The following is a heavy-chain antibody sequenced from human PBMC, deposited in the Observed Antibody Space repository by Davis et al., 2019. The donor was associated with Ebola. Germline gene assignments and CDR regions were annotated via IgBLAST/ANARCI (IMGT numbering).Heavy chain of an antibody. V-gene: IGHV3-9*01. CDR1: GFTFDDYA. CDR3: ARVFHDSGSYDYYYAMGV. Sequence: GESPKTSCAASGFTFDDYAMHWVRQRPGKGLEWVSGISWNSASKGYADSVKGRFTISRDNAKNSLFLQMNSLRAEDTALYYRARVFHDSGSYDYYYAMGVWGQGTSVIVSS. D-gene: IGHD3-10*01. CDR2: ISWNSASK. J-gene: IGHJ6*02.